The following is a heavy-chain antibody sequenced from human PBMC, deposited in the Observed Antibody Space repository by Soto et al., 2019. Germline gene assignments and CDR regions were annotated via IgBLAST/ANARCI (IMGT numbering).Heavy chain of an antibody. CDR2: INPNSGVT. CDR1: GSTFSGYY. V-gene: IGHV1-2*02. CDR3: ARSPTEGYCTNPGCYRTRQYGMSG. Sequence: SSVKVSCKASGSTFSGYYIHWLRQAPGQVLEWMGWINPNSGVTNYAQKFQVRVTVTRDTPTSTAYMELSRLTSDDTAVFYCARSPTEGYCTNPGCYRTRQYGMSGRGKG. J-gene: IGHJ6*03. D-gene: IGHD2-8*01.